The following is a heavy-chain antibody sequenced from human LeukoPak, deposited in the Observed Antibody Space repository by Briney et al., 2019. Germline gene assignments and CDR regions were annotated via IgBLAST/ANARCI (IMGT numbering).Heavy chain of an antibody. CDR3: AKEPKTYYDFWSGYRGGY. Sequence: GGSLRLSCAASGFTFGSYAMSWIRQAPGKGLEWVSAISGSGGSTYYADSVKGRFTISRDNSKNTLYLQMNSLRAEDTAVYYCAKEPKTYYDFWSGYRGGYWGQGTLVTVSS. CDR1: GFTFGSYA. V-gene: IGHV3-23*01. CDR2: ISGSGGST. D-gene: IGHD3-3*01. J-gene: IGHJ4*02.